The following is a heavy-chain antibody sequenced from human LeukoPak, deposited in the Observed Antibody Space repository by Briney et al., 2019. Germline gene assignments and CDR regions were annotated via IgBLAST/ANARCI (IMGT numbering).Heavy chain of an antibody. D-gene: IGHD1-26*01. Sequence: GGSLRLSCAASGFTFSDHYMDWVRQAPGKGLEWVGRTRNKANSYTTEYAASVKGRFTISRDDSKNSLYLQMNSLKTEDTAVYYCAREGLGARYFDYWGQGTLVTV. J-gene: IGHJ4*02. CDR2: TRNKANSYTT. CDR1: GFTFSDHY. V-gene: IGHV3-72*01. CDR3: AREGLGARYFDY.